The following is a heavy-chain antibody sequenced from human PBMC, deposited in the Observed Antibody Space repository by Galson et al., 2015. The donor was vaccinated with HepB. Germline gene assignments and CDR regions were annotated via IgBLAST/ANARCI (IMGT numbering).Heavy chain of an antibody. CDR3: ARDKVAAAGLLGCFDL. V-gene: IGHV3-48*01. D-gene: IGHD6-13*01. CDR2: ISSSSSTI. J-gene: IGHJ2*01. CDR1: GFTFSSYS. Sequence: SLRLSCADSGFTFSSYSMNWVRQAPGKGLEWVSYISSSSSTIYYADSVKGRFTISRDNAKNSLYLQMNSLRAEDTAVYYCARDKVAAAGLLGCFDLWGRGTLVTVSS.